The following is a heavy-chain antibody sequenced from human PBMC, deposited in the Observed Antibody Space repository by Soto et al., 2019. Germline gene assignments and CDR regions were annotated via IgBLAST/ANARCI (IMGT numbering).Heavy chain of an antibody. CDR2: ISGSGGST. Sequence: PGGSLRLSCAASGFTFSSYAMSWVRQAPGKGLEWVSAISGSGGSTYYADSVKGRFTISRDNSKNTLYLQMNSLRAEDTAVYYCAREGEYCSSTSCYYYYYYYMDVWGKGTTVTVSS. V-gene: IGHV3-23*01. D-gene: IGHD2-2*01. CDR3: AREGEYCSSTSCYYYYYYYMDV. CDR1: GFTFSSYA. J-gene: IGHJ6*03.